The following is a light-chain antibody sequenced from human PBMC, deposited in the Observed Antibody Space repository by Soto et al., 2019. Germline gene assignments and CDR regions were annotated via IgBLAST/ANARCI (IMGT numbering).Light chain of an antibody. J-gene: IGLJ2*01. CDR3: SSYAGSNNFVV. V-gene: IGLV2-8*01. CDR2: EVS. Sequence: QSALTQPPSASGSPGQSVTIPCTGTSSDVGGYNYVSWFQQHPGKAPKLMIYEVSKRPPGVPDRFSGSKSGNTASLSVSGLQAEDEADYYCSSYAGSNNFVVFGGGTKVTVL. CDR1: SSDVGGYNY.